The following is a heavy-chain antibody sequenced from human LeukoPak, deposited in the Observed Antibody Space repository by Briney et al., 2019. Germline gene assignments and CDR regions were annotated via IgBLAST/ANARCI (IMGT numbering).Heavy chain of an antibody. Sequence: GASVKVSCKASGYTFTSYAMHWVRQAPGQRLEWMGWVNAGNGNTKYSQKFQGRVTITRDTSASTAYMELSSLRSEDTAVYYCARSQGEYQLPYFDYWGQGTLVTVSS. CDR2: VNAGNGNT. CDR1: GYTFTSYA. D-gene: IGHD2-2*01. J-gene: IGHJ4*02. V-gene: IGHV1-3*01. CDR3: ARSQGEYQLPYFDY.